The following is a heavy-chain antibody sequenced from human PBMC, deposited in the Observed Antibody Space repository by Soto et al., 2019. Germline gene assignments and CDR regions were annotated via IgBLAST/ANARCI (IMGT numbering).Heavy chain of an antibody. D-gene: IGHD3-16*02. CDR2: IIPIFGTA. Sequence: QVQLVQSGAEVKKPGSSVKVSCKASGGTFSSYAISWVRQAPGQGLEWMGGIIPIFGTANYAQKFQGRVTITADESTSTAYMELSSLRSEDTAVYYCARDQYDYVWGSYRHFDYWGQGTLVTVYS. J-gene: IGHJ4*02. CDR1: GGTFSSYA. CDR3: ARDQYDYVWGSYRHFDY. V-gene: IGHV1-69*01.